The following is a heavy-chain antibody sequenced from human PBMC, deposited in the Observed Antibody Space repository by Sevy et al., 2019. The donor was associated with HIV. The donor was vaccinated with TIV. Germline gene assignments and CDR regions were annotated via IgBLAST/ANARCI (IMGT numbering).Heavy chain of an antibody. CDR2: VSYDGADK. CDR3: AKDMVDCSGGTCYSGAVSPFES. CDR1: GFIFNNYD. D-gene: IGHD2-15*01. J-gene: IGHJ4*02. Sequence: GGSLRLSCAASGFIFNNYDMYWIRQAPGKGLEWVATVSYDGADKDYADIVKGRFTIFRDSSRSRLYLKISSLRPEDTGVYFCAKDMVDCSGGTCYSGAVSPFESWGQGTLVTVSS. V-gene: IGHV3-30*18.